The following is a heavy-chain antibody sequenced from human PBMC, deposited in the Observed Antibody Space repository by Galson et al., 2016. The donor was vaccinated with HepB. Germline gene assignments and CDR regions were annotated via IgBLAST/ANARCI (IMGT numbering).Heavy chain of an antibody. D-gene: IGHD6-13*01. CDR2: IIPIFDTT. CDR3: ARDGDRGSSWAFDY. V-gene: IGHV1-69*08. J-gene: IGHJ4*02. CDR1: GDTFSTYT. Sequence: SVKVSCKASGDTFSTYTINWVRQAPGQGLEWMGRIIPIFDTTNYAQKFQDRVTITADKSTSTAYMELSSLRSEDTAIYYCARDGDRGSSWAFDYWGQGTLVTVSS.